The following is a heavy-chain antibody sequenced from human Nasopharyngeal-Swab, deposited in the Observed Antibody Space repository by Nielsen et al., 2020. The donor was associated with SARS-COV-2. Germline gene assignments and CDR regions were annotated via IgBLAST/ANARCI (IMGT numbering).Heavy chain of an antibody. Sequence: GASLKISCAASGFTFSSYAMHWVRPAPGKGLEWVAVISYDGSNKYYADSVKGRFTFSRDNSKNTLYLQMNSLRAEDTAVYYCARTRGGSYYDAFDIWGQGTMVTVSS. D-gene: IGHD1-26*01. V-gene: IGHV3-30*04. CDR2: ISYDGSNK. CDR3: ARTRGGSYYDAFDI. J-gene: IGHJ3*02. CDR1: GFTFSSYA.